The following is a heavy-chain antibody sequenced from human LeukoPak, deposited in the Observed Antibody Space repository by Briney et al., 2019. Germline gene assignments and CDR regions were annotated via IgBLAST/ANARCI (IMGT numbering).Heavy chain of an antibody. V-gene: IGHV3-23*01. CDR1: GFTFSSYA. Sequence: QTGGSLRLSCAASGFTFSSYAMSWVRQAPGKGLEWVSAISGSGGSTDYADSVKGRFTIFRDNSKNTLYLHMTSLRAEDTAVYYCAKDDPAYVWGSYPHWGQGTLVTVSS. J-gene: IGHJ4*02. D-gene: IGHD3-16*02. CDR2: ISGSGGST. CDR3: AKDDPAYVWGSYPH.